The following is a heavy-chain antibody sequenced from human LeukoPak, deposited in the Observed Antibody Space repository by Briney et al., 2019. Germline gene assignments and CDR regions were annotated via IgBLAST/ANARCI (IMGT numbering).Heavy chain of an antibody. V-gene: IGHV4-61*02. CDR2: FYPSGST. CDR3: ARRTFGGVIAY. Sequence: SETLSLTCTVSGGSISSNTYYWNWIRQPAGKGLEWIGRFYPSGSTNYNPSLKSRVTISVDTSKNQFSLRLSSVTAADTAVYYCARRTFGGVIAYWGQGTLVTVSS. J-gene: IGHJ4*02. D-gene: IGHD3-16*02. CDR1: GGSISSNTYY.